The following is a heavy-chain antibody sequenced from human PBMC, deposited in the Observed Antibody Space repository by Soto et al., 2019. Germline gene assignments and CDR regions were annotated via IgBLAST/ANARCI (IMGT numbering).Heavy chain of an antibody. D-gene: IGHD3-10*01. CDR1: GGSLSSFY. J-gene: IGHJ6*02. V-gene: IGHV4-59*01. CDR2: IYYSGTT. CDR3: ARGSYYYGLDV. Sequence: SVTLSLACTVSGGSLSSFYWFWIRQPPGRGLEWIGYIYYSGTTNYSPSLKSRVTISADTSKNQFSLKLTSVTAADTAVYYCARGSYYYGLDVWGQGTTVTVSS.